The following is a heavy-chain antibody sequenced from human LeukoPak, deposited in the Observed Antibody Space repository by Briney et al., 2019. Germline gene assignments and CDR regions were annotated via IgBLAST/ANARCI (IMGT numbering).Heavy chain of an antibody. CDR3: ARDQGGAQLDY. CDR2: IWYDGSNK. D-gene: IGHD1-26*01. J-gene: IGHJ4*02. V-gene: IGHV3-33*01. CDR1: GFTFSSYG. Sequence: GGSLRLSCAASGFTFSSYGMHWVRQAPGKGLEWVAVIWYDGSNKYYADSVKGRFTISRDNSKNTLYLQMNSLRAEDTAVYYCARDQGGAQLDYWGQGTLVTVFS.